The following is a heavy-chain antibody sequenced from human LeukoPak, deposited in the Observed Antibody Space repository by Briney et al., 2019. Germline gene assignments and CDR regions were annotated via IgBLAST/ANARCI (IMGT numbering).Heavy chain of an antibody. CDR2: MSTNSANS. CDR3: ARGGFIYGYSHFDY. Sequence: ASVKVSCKASGYSFTTYNINWVRQAPGRGLEWMGWMSTNSANSGYAQKFLGRATMTGDSSMSTAYLELSSLRSEDTAVYYCARGGFIYGYSHFDYWGQGTLVTVSS. V-gene: IGHV1-8*01. CDR1: GYSFTTYN. D-gene: IGHD5-18*01. J-gene: IGHJ4*02.